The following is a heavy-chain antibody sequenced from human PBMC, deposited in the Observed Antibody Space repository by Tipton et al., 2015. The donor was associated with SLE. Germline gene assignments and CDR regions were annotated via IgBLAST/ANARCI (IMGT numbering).Heavy chain of an antibody. CDR2: IYYSGST. Sequence: VKPSETLSLTCTVSGGSISSYYWSWIRQPPGKGLEWIGYIYYSGSTNYNPSLKSRVTILVDTSKNQFSLKLSSVTAADTAVYYCARHDGQWDAFDIWGQGTMVTVSS. J-gene: IGHJ3*02. V-gene: IGHV4-59*08. CDR3: ARHDGQWDAFDI. CDR1: GGSISSYY. D-gene: IGHD6-19*01.